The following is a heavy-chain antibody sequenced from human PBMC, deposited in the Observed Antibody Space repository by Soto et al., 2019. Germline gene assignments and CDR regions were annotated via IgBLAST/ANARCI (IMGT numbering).Heavy chain of an antibody. Sequence: DVHLVESGGGLVQPGQSLRLSCEVSGFTFSMYSMSWVRQAPGKGLEWVAKIPQEGGDGHYLDSVKGRFFISRDNAKNSLYLPMKSPRGEDTSIYYCARDHLILPAHDFFYGSDVWGKGATVTVSS. CDR1: GFTFSMYS. CDR3: ARDHLILPAHDFFYGSDV. CDR2: IPQEGGDG. J-gene: IGHJ6*04. V-gene: IGHV3-7*03. D-gene: IGHD2-15*01.